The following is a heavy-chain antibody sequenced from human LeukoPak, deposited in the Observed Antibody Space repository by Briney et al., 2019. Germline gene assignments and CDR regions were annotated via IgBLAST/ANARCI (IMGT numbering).Heavy chain of an antibody. CDR2: IYTSGST. CDR3: ARESVVLMVYAMGWSGWFDP. J-gene: IGHJ5*02. V-gene: IGHV4-4*07. D-gene: IGHD2-8*01. CDR1: GGSISSCY. Sequence: NPSETLSLTCTVSGGSISSCYWSWIRQPAGKGLEWIGRIYTSGSTNYNPSLKSRVTMSVDTSKNQFSLKLSSVTAADTAVYYCARESVVLMVYAMGWSGWFDPWGQGTLVTVSS.